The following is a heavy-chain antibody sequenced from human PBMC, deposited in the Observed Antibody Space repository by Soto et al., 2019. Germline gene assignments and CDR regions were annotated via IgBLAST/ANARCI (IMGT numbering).Heavy chain of an antibody. CDR2: INPSGGTT. V-gene: IGHV1-46*01. D-gene: IGHD2-21*02. Sequence: QVQLVQSGAEVKKPGASVKVSCKASGYILSAYYMHWVRQAPGQGLEWMGIINPSGGTTTYAQNFQGRVTMTRDTSPSTVYMELSSLTSEDTAMYYCARSYCGGDCPNNWFDPWGQGTLVTVSS. CDR1: GYILSAYY. J-gene: IGHJ5*02. CDR3: ARSYCGGDCPNNWFDP.